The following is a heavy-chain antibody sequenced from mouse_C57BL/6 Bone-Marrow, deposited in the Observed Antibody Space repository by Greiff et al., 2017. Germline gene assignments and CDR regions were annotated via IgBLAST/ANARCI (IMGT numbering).Heavy chain of an antibody. J-gene: IGHJ2*01. D-gene: IGHD2-4*01. CDR1: GYTFTSYG. Sequence: VKLVESGAELARPGASVKLSCKASGYTFTSYGISWVKQRTGQGLEWIGEIYPRSGNTYYNEKFKGKATLTADKSSSTAYMELRSLTSEDSAVYFCARSRSFYYDYDPFDYWGQGTTLTVSS. V-gene: IGHV1-81*01. CDR3: ARSRSFYYDYDPFDY. CDR2: IYPRSGNT.